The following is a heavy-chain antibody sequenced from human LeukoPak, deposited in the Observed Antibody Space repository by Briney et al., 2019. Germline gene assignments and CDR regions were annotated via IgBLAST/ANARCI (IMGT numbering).Heavy chain of an antibody. D-gene: IGHD3-10*01. V-gene: IGHV4-59*01. CDR2: IYYSGST. CDR1: GGSISSYY. Sequence: PSETLSLTCTVSGGSISSYYWSWIRQPPGKGLEWIGYIYYSGSTNYNPSLKSRVTISVDTSKNQFSLKLSSVTAADTAVYYCASPGSITMVRGGAFDIWGQGTMVTVSS. J-gene: IGHJ3*02. CDR3: ASPGSITMVRGGAFDI.